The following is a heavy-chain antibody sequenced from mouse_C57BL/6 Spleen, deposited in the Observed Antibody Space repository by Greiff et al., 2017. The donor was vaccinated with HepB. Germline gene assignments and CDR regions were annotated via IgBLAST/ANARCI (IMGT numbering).Heavy chain of an antibody. J-gene: IGHJ1*03. Sequence: QVHVKQPGAELVKPGASVKLSCKASGYTFTSYWMHWVKQRPGRGLEWIGRIDPNSGGTKYNEKFKGKATLTVDKPSSTAYMQRSSLTSEDSAVYACARSVRDFDVWGTGTTVTVSS. CDR3: ARSVRDFDV. CDR1: GYTFTSYW. CDR2: IDPNSGGT. V-gene: IGHV1-72*01.